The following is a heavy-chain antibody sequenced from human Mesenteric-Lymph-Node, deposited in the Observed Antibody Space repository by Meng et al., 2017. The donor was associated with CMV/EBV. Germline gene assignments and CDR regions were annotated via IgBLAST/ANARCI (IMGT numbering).Heavy chain of an antibody. V-gene: IGHV3-72*01. CDR1: GFSISVHY. CDR2: TKDTTASYII. CDR3: ARDNSNLTFDF. J-gene: IGHJ2*01. Sequence: AASGFSISVHYLAWLRQAPGKGLEWVGRTKDTTASYIIDYAASVNGRFTISRDDSKNSLYLQMNSLKTEDTAVYYCARDNSNLTFDFWGRGTLVTVSS. D-gene: IGHD2/OR15-2a*01.